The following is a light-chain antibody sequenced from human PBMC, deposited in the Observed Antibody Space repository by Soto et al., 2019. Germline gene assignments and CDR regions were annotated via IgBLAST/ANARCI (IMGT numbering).Light chain of an antibody. CDR2: GAS. Sequence: EIVLTPSPGTLSLTPGERAPISCMASTSVSTTYLAWYQQKPVQAPRLLIYGASNRATVIPDRFSGSGSGTDFTLTISRLEPEDFAVDYCKQYGSSGTFGKGTK. J-gene: IGKJ1*01. V-gene: IGKV3-20*01. CDR1: TSVSTTY. CDR3: KQYGSSGT.